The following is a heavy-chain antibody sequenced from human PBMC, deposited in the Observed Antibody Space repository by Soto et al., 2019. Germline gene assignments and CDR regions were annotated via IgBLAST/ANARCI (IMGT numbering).Heavy chain of an antibody. J-gene: IGHJ5*02. CDR1: GYTFSIDV. D-gene: IGHD6-19*01. Sequence: ASVKVSCKASGYTFSIDVISCGRQAPGQGLEWMGWISAYSGNTNYAQKLQGRVTMTTDTSTSTAYMELRSLRSDDTAVYYCARGDSSGWFHAWGQGTLVTVSS. CDR3: ARGDSSGWFHA. V-gene: IGHV1-18*01. CDR2: ISAYSGNT.